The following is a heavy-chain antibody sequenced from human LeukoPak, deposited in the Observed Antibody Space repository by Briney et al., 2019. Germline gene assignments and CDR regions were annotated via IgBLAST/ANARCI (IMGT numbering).Heavy chain of an antibody. Sequence: ASVKVSCKASGYTFISYSINWVRQAPGQGPEWMGWISAYNGNTNYAQKLQGRVTMTTDTSTSTAYMELRSLRFEDTAVYYCARDPAWDSLTPYYYMDVWGKGTTVTVSS. J-gene: IGHJ6*03. D-gene: IGHD1-26*01. CDR2: ISAYNGNT. CDR1: GYTFISYS. CDR3: ARDPAWDSLTPYYYMDV. V-gene: IGHV1-18*01.